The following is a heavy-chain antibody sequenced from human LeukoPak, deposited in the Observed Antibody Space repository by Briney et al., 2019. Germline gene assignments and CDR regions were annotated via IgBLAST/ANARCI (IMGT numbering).Heavy chain of an antibody. Sequence: GGSLRLSCAASGFTFSSYGMHWVRQAPGKGLEWVANINQDGSDKQYVDSVKGRFTISRDNAKNSLYLQINSLRAEDTAVYYCARDGVRDGLYFDYWGRGTLVTVSA. D-gene: IGHD5-24*01. J-gene: IGHJ4*02. CDR1: GFTFSSYG. CDR2: INQDGSDK. V-gene: IGHV3-7*01. CDR3: ARDGVRDGLYFDY.